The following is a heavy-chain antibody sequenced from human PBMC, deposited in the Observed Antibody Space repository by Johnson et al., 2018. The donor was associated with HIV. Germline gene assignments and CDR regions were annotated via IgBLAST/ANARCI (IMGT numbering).Heavy chain of an antibody. CDR1: GFMFSRNA. V-gene: IGHV3-30*14. Sequence: QVQLVESEGGVVQPGRSLRLSCTTSGFMFSRNAMHWVRQPPGKGLEWVAVISFDGNNKHYGDSVGGRFTNSRDNSKNTLSLQMNSLTTEDTAKYYCVRGSFTADSFADWGQGTMVLVSS. CDR2: ISFDGNNK. CDR3: VRGSFTADSFAD. D-gene: IGHD5-18*01. J-gene: IGHJ3*01.